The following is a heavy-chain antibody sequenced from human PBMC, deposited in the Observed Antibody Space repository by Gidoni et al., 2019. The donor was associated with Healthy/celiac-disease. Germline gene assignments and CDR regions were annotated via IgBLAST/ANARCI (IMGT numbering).Heavy chain of an antibody. V-gene: IGHV3-30*18. CDR3: AKDEAVGATSDAFDI. CDR1: GFTSSSYG. CDR2: ISYDGSNK. D-gene: IGHD1-26*01. J-gene: IGHJ3*02. Sequence: QVQLVESGGGVVEPGRSLRLSCAASGFTSSSYGMHWVRQAPGKGLEWVAVISYDGSNKYYADSVKGRFTISRDNSKNTLYLQMNSLRAEDTAVYYCAKDEAVGATSDAFDIWGQGTMVTVSS.